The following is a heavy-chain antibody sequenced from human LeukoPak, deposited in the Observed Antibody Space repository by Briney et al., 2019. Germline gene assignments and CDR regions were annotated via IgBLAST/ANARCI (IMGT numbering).Heavy chain of an antibody. Sequence: SETLSLTCTVSGGSISSYYWSWIRQPAGKGLEWIGHIYTSGSTNYNPSLKSRVTMSVDTSKNQVSLKLSSVTAAATAVYYCAREIFNCSGGSCYFGLSDYWGQGPLVTVSS. J-gene: IGHJ4*02. CDR1: GGSISSYY. CDR3: AREIFNCSGGSCYFGLSDY. D-gene: IGHD2-15*01. V-gene: IGHV4-4*07. CDR2: IYTSGST.